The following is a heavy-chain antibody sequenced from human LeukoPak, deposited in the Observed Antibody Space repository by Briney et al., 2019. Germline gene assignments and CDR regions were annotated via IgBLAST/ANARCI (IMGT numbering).Heavy chain of an antibody. CDR1: GYTFTGYY. V-gene: IGHV1-2*02. CDR3: ARDRAYYYGSGSFYYMDV. Sequence: ASVKVSCKASGYTFTGYYMHWVRQAPGQGLEWMGWINPNSGGTNYAQKFQGRVTMTRDTSISTAYMELSRLRSDDTAVYYCARDRAYYYGSGSFYYMDVWGKGTTVTISS. CDR2: INPNSGGT. J-gene: IGHJ6*03. D-gene: IGHD3-10*01.